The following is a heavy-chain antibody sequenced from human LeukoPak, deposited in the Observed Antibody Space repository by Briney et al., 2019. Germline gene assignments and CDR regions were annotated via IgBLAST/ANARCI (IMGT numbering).Heavy chain of an antibody. CDR2: IYYSGST. D-gene: IGHD5-24*01. CDR1: GGSISSSSYY. Sequence: SSETLSLTCTVSGGSISSSSYYWGWIRQPPGKGLEWIGSIYYSGSTYYNPSLKSRVTISVDTSKNQFSLKLSSVTAADTAVYYCARRGDCYNLNYFSWGQGTLVTVSS. CDR3: ARRGDCYNLNYFS. J-gene: IGHJ4*02. V-gene: IGHV4-39*01.